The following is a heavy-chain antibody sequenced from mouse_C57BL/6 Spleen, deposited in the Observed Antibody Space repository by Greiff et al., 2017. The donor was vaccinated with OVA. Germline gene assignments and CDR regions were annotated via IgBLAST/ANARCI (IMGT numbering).Heavy chain of an antibody. CDR1: GFNIKDYY. V-gene: IGHV14-1*01. CDR3: TAYGNYDYAMDY. Sequence: EVKLQESGAELVRPGASVKLSCTASGFNIKDYYMHWVKQRPEQGLEWIGRIDPEDGDTEYAPKFQGKATMTADTSSNTAYLQLSSLTSEDTAVYYCTAYGNYDYAMDYWGQGTSVTVSS. CDR2: IDPEDGDT. J-gene: IGHJ4*01. D-gene: IGHD2-1*01.